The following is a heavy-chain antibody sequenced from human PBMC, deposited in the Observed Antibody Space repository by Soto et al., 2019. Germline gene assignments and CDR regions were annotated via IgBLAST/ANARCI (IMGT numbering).Heavy chain of an antibody. J-gene: IGHJ4*02. D-gene: IGHD6-13*01. CDR3: ARVPYSRAGIDY. Sequence: SETLSLTCTVSGGSISSYYWSWIRQPPGKGLEWIGYIYYSGSTNYNPSLKSRVTISVDTSKNQFSLKLSSVTAADTAVYYCARVPYSRAGIDYWGQGTLVTVSS. CDR1: GGSISSYY. CDR2: IYYSGST. V-gene: IGHV4-59*01.